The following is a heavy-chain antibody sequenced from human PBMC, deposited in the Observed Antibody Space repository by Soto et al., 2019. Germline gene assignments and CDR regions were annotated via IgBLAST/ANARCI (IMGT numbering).Heavy chain of an antibody. CDR3: ARDRGCGGSCYRNWFDP. Sequence: PSETQSLTCTVADGSIRSYYLSWIRQPPGKGLEWIGYIYYSGSTNYNPSLKSRVTISVDTSKNQFSLKLSSVTAADTAVYYCARDRGCGGSCYRNWFDPWGQGTLVTVSS. V-gene: IGHV4-59*01. CDR2: IYYSGST. J-gene: IGHJ5*02. D-gene: IGHD2-15*01. CDR1: DGSIRSYY.